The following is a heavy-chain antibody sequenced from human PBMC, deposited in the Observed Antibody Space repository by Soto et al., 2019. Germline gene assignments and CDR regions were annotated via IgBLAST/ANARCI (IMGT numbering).Heavy chain of an antibody. J-gene: IGHJ6*02. CDR1: GYSFTSYW. Sequence: GESLKISCKGSGYSFTSYWSGWVRQMPGKGLEWMGIIYPGDSDTRYSPSFQGQVTISADKSISTAYLQWSTLKASDTATYYCARIGVEAVAGYYYYGMDVWGQGTTVTVSS. CDR3: ARIGVEAVAGYYYYGMDV. CDR2: IYPGDSDT. D-gene: IGHD6-19*01. V-gene: IGHV5-51*01.